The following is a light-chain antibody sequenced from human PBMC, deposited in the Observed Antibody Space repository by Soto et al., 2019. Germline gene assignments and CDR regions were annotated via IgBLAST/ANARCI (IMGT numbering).Light chain of an antibody. CDR2: EVS. J-gene: IGLJ3*02. Sequence: QSVLTQPASVSGSPGQSITISCTGTSSDVGGYNYVSWYQQHPGKAPKLMIYEVSNRPSGVSNRFFGSKSGNTASLTTSGLQTEDEADYYCSSFTSINTWVFGGGTKLTVL. V-gene: IGLV2-14*01. CDR1: SSDVGGYNY. CDR3: SSFTSINTWV.